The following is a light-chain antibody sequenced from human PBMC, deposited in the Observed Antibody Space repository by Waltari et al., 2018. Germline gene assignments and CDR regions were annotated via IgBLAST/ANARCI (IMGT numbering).Light chain of an antibody. CDR2: AAS. J-gene: IGKJ3*01. CDR3: QKHSSAPLT. V-gene: IGKV1-27*01. CDR1: QGISNH. Sequence: DIQMTHSPSSLSASVGDRVTITCRASQGISNHLAWYQQKPGKVPKLLIYAASTLQAGVPSRFSGSGTGTDFTLTISSLQPEDFATYYCQKHSSAPLTFGPGTIVDI.